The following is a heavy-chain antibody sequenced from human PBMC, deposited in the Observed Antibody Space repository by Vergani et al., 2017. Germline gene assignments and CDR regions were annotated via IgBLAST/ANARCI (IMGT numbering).Heavy chain of an antibody. CDR2: IYHSGST. Sequence: QVHLQESGPGLVKPSETLSLTCGVSGYSISSGYYWGWIRQPPGKGLEWIGSIYHSGSTYYNPSLKSRVTISVDTSKNQFSLKLSSVTAADTAVYYCARHIDSSGYYVGWFDPWGQGTLVTVSS. D-gene: IGHD3-22*01. CDR1: GYSISSGYY. J-gene: IGHJ5*02. V-gene: IGHV4-38-2*01. CDR3: ARHIDSSGYYVGWFDP.